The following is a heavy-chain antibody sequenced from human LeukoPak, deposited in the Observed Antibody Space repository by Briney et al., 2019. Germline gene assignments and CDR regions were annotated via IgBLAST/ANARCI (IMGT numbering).Heavy chain of an antibody. Sequence: GGSLGLSCAASGFTFSSYGMHWVRQAPGKGLEWVAFIGYDGSNKYTADSARGRFTLSRDNSKDTLYLQMNSLRAEDTAVYYCAKRGGTTVTTSNFHMDVWGKGTTVTVSS. J-gene: IGHJ6*03. CDR2: IGYDGSNK. D-gene: IGHD4-17*01. CDR3: AKRGGTTVTTSNFHMDV. CDR1: GFTFSSYG. V-gene: IGHV3-30*02.